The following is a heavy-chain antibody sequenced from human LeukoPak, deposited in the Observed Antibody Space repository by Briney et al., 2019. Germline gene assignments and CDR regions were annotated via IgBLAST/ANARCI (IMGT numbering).Heavy chain of an antibody. CDR3: ARDVHGGAFDY. Sequence: GGSLRLSCVASGFTFSSYWMNWVRQAPGKGLEWVANINQDGSANYYVDSVKGRFTFSRDNAMNSLFLQMNSLRAEDTAVYYCARDVHGGAFDYWGQGTLVTVSS. CDR2: INQDGSAN. V-gene: IGHV3-7*01. CDR1: GFTFSSYW. J-gene: IGHJ4*02. D-gene: IGHD4-23*01.